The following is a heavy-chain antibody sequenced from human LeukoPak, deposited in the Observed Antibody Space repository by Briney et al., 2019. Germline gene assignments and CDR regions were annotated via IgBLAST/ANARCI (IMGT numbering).Heavy chain of an antibody. Sequence: ASVKVSCKASGYTFTCYYMHWVRQAPGQGLEWMGWINPNSGGTNYAQKFQGRVTMTRETHISTAYMELSRLRYDDTAVYYCENESRLQWFWVLPNYFHYWGQGALLAVSS. J-gene: IGHJ4*02. CDR1: GYTFTCYY. CDR3: ENESRLQWFWVLPNYFHY. CDR2: INPNSGGT. V-gene: IGHV1-2*02. D-gene: IGHD3-10*01.